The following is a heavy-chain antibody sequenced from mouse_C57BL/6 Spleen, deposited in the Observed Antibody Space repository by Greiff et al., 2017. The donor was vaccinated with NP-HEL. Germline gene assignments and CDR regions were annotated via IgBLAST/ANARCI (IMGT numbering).Heavy chain of an antibody. D-gene: IGHD1-1*01. CDR2: INPNNGGT. CDR3: ARDYGEVDY. V-gene: IGHV1-26*01. Sequence: EVQLQQSGPELVKPGASVKISCKASGYTFTDYYMNWVKQSHGKSLEWIGDINPNNGGTSYNQKFKGKATLTVDKSSSTAYMELRSLTSEDSAVYYCARDYGEVDYWGQGTTLTVSS. J-gene: IGHJ2*01. CDR1: GYTFTDYY.